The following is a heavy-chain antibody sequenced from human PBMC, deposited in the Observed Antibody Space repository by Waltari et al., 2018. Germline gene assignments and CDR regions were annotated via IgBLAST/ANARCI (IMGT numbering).Heavy chain of an antibody. J-gene: IGHJ4*02. CDR3: ARGPSMVRGGRYYFDY. CDR2: ILPILRTA. Sequence: QVQLVQSGAEVKKPGSAVKVSCKASGGTFSSYAIRWVSQAHGQGLGWMGGILPILRTANYAQKFQGRVTITTDESTSTAYMELISLRSEDTAVYYCARGPSMVRGGRYYFDYWGQGTLVTVSS. D-gene: IGHD3-10*01. CDR1: GGTFSSYA. V-gene: IGHV1-69*05.